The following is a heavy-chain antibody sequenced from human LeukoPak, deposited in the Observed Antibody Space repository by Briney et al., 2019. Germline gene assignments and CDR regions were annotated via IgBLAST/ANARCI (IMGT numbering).Heavy chain of an antibody. CDR1: GGTFSSYA. V-gene: IGHV1-69*13. CDR2: IIPIFGTA. D-gene: IGHD3-16*02. CDR3: ARSWNDYVWGSYRDDAFDI. J-gene: IGHJ3*02. Sequence: GASVKVSCKASGGTFSSYASSWVRQAPGQGLEWMGGIIPIFGTANYAQKFQGRVTITADESTSTAYMELSSLRSEDTAVYYCARSWNDYVWGSYRDDAFDIWGQGTMVTVSS.